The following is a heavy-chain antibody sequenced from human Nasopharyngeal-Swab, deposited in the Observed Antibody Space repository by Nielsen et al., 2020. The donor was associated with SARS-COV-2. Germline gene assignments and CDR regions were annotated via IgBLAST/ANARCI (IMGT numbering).Heavy chain of an antibody. CDR3: AGGAGYYYYYMDV. Sequence: WIRQPPGKGLEWIGSIYYSGSTYYNPSLKSRITISLDTSKNQFSLKLSSVTAADTAVYYCAGGAGYYYYYMDVWGKGTTVTVSS. D-gene: IGHD1-26*01. V-gene: IGHV4-39*01. CDR2: IYYSGST. J-gene: IGHJ6*03.